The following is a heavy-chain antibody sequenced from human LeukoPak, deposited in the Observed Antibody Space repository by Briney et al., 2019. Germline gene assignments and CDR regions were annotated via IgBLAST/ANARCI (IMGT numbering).Heavy chain of an antibody. V-gene: IGHV1-2*06. D-gene: IGHD1-26*01. CDR1: GYTFTGYY. CDR3: ARRSGSYYPDY. CDR2: IIPNSGGT. J-gene: IGHJ4*02. Sequence: GASVKVSCKASGYTFTGYYMHWVRQAPGQGLEWMGRIIPNSGGTNYAQKFQDRVTMTRDTSTSTAYMELSRLRSDDTAVYYCARRSGSYYPDYWGQGTLVTVS.